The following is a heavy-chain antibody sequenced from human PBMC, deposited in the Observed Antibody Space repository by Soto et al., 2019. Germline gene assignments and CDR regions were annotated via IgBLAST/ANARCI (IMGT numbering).Heavy chain of an antibody. V-gene: IGHV1-18*01. CDR1: GYTFTSYG. J-gene: IGHJ4*02. Sequence: QVQLVQSGAEVKKPGASVKVSCKASGYTFTSYGISWVRQAPGQGVEWMGWINAYNVKTNYAQKLKGRVTMTTNTSTSTAYMELRSLGADYTAVYYCERCDIGTTVTPGWGQGTLVTVSS. D-gene: IGHD4-17*01. CDR2: INAYNVKT. CDR3: ERCDIGTTVTPG.